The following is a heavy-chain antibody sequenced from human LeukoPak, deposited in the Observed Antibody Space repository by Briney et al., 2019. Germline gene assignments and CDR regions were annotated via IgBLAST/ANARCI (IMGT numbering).Heavy chain of an antibody. V-gene: IGHV3-33*01. D-gene: IGHD3-10*01. CDR1: GFTFSNHG. J-gene: IGHJ4*02. Sequence: GGSLRLSCAASGFTFSNHGMHWVRQAPGKGLEWVAVIWYDGSNKYYADSVKGRFTISRDNSKNTLYLQMNSLRVEDTAVYYCARDLSSRRFDYWGQGTLVTVSS. CDR3: ARDLSSRRFDY. CDR2: IWYDGSNK.